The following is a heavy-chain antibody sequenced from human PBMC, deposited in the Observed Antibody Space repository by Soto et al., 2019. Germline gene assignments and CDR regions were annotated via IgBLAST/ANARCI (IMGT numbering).Heavy chain of an antibody. Sequence: QVQLVQSGAEVKKPGASVKVSCKASGYTFTSYGISWVRQAPGQGLEWMGWISAYNGNTNDAQKLQGRVTMTTDTSTSTADMELRSLRSDDTAVYYCARGPNELLWFGELLGYYYYYMDVWGKGTTVTVSS. CDR2: ISAYNGNT. D-gene: IGHD3-10*01. V-gene: IGHV1-18*01. J-gene: IGHJ6*03. CDR1: GYTFTSYG. CDR3: ARGPNELLWFGELLGYYYYYMDV.